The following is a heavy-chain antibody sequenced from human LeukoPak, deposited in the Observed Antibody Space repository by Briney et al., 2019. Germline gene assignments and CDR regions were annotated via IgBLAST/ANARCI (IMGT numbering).Heavy chain of an antibody. Sequence: PSETLSLTCTVSGGSISSYYWNWIRQPPGKGLEWIGYIYYSGSTNYNPSLKSRVTMSVDTSKNQFSLKLSSVTAADTAVYYCARDIRSTFDYWGQGTLVTVSS. CDR2: IYYSGST. V-gene: IGHV4-59*01. CDR3: ARDIRSTFDY. J-gene: IGHJ4*02. D-gene: IGHD2/OR15-2a*01. CDR1: GGSISSYY.